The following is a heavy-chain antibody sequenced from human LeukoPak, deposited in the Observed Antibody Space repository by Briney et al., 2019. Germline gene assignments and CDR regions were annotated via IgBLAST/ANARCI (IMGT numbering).Heavy chain of an antibody. CDR3: ARDGRFGYSSSPSDH. V-gene: IGHV1-2*04. J-gene: IGHJ4*02. Sequence: VASVKVSCKASGYTFTGYYMHWVRQAPGQGLEWMGWINPNSGGTNYAQKFQGWVTMTRDTSISTAYMELSRLRSDDTAVYYCARDGRFGYSSSPSDHWGQGTLVTVSS. D-gene: IGHD6-13*01. CDR2: INPNSGGT. CDR1: GYTFTGYY.